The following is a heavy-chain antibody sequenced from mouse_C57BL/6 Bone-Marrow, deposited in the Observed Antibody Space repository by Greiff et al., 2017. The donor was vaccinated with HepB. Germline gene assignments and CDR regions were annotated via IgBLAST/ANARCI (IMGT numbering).Heavy chain of an antibody. Sequence: QVQLQQPGAELVMPGASVKLSCKASGYTFTSYWMHWVKQRPGQGLEWIGEIDPSDRYTNYNQKFKGKSTLTVDKSSSTAYMQLSSLTSEDSAVYYCARDYGSSYVGYYAMDYWGQGTSVTVSS. CDR3: ARDYGSSYVGYYAMDY. CDR2: IDPSDRYT. D-gene: IGHD1-1*01. V-gene: IGHV1-69*01. J-gene: IGHJ4*01. CDR1: GYTFTSYW.